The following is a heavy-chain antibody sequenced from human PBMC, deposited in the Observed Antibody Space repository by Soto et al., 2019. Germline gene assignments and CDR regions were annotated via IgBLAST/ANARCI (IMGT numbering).Heavy chain of an antibody. CDR1: GYTFTSYG. V-gene: IGHV1-18*04. CDR3: ARDSAGYNWNALQFDY. Sequence: ASVKVSCKASGYTFTSYGISWVRQAPGQGLEWMGWISAYNGNTNYAQKLQGRVTMTTDTSTSTAYMELRSLRSDDTAVYYCARDSAGYNWNALQFDYWGQGTLVTVSS. CDR2: ISAYNGNT. J-gene: IGHJ4*02. D-gene: IGHD1-20*01.